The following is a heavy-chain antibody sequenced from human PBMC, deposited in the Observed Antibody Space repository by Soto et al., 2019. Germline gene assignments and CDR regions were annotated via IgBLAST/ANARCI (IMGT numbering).Heavy chain of an antibody. D-gene: IGHD2-15*01. CDR3: ARRIGGYFDY. Sequence: QVQLQESGPGLVKPSETLSLTCTVSGGSISSYYWSWIRQPPGKGLEWIGYIYYSGSTNYNPSLKSRVTISVDTSKNQFSLKLSSVTAADTAVYYCARRIGGYFDYWGQGTLVTVSS. CDR2: IYYSGST. CDR1: GGSISSYY. J-gene: IGHJ4*02. V-gene: IGHV4-59*01.